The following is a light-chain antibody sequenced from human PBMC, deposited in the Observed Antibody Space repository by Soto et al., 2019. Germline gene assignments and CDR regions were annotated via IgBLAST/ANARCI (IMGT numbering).Light chain of an antibody. CDR3: HQSYSTLRT. J-gene: IGKJ1*01. CDR1: HSISSY. V-gene: IGKV1-39*01. CDR2: AAS. Sequence: DIQTTQSPSSLSASVGDRVTITCRASHSISSYLNWYNPKPGQAPKLLIYAASSLQSGVPSRFSGSGSGTDFTLTISSLQPEDFATYYCHQSYSTLRTFGQGTKVEIK.